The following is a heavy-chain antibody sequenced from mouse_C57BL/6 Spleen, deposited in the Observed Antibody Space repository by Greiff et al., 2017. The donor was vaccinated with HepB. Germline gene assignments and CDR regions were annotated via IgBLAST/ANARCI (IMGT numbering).Heavy chain of an antibody. Sequence: QVQLQQPGAELVKPGASVKMSCKASGYTFTSYWITWVKQRPGQGLEWIGDIYPGSGSTNYNEKFKSKATLTVDTSSSTAYMQLSSLTSEDSAVYYCARYYGSSGEAMDYWGQGTSVTVSS. V-gene: IGHV1-55*01. CDR3: ARYYGSSGEAMDY. CDR2: IYPGSGST. CDR1: GYTFTSYW. J-gene: IGHJ4*01. D-gene: IGHD1-1*01.